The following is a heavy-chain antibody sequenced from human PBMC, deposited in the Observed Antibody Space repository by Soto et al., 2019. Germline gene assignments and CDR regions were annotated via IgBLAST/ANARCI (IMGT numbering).Heavy chain of an antibody. CDR2: ISWNSGKI. J-gene: IGHJ4*02. V-gene: IGHV3-9*01. CDR3: ARGEATSFAFLYIGC. CDR1: GFTFDDYA. Sequence: EMQLVESGGGLVQPGRSLRLSCAASGFTFDDYAMFWVRQAPGKGLEWVSGISWNSGKIDYADSVKGRFTISRDNAKKSLYLQLNSLRPEDTALYYCARGEATSFAFLYIGCWGQGTLVTVSS. D-gene: IGHD3-3*01.